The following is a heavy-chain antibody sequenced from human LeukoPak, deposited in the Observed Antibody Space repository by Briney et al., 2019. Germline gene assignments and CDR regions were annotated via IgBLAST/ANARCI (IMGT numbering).Heavy chain of an antibody. CDR2: MNPNSGNT. Sequence: ASVKVSCKASGYTFTSYDINWVRQATGQGLEWMGWMNPNSGNTGYAQKFQGRVTMTRNTSISTAYMELSSLRSDDTAVYYCARGPGLDIVLVTWDYWGQGTLVTVSS. CDR1: GYTFTSYD. V-gene: IGHV1-8*01. D-gene: IGHD2-2*01. CDR3: ARGPGLDIVLVTWDY. J-gene: IGHJ4*02.